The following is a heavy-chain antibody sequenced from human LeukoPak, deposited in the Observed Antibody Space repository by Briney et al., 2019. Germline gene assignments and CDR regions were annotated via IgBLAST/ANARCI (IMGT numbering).Heavy chain of an antibody. CDR3: ARGERGDF. CDR1: GFTFSIFE. Sequence: GGSLRLSCAASGFTFSIFEMNWVGQAPGKGLEWVSYISSIGTTIYYADSVKGRFTISRDNAKNSLYLQMNSLRAEDTAVYYCARGERGDFWGQGTLVTVSS. V-gene: IGHV3-48*03. D-gene: IGHD1-26*01. J-gene: IGHJ4*02. CDR2: ISSIGTTI.